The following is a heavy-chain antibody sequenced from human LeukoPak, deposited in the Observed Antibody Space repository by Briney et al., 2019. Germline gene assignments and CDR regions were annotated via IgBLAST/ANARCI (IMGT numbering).Heavy chain of an antibody. V-gene: IGHV1-46*01. CDR3: AKETPNTGWFDP. CDR2: IKPSGDGT. CDR1: GHTFTTYY. D-gene: IGHD1-14*01. Sequence: ASVKVSCKASGHTFTTYYVHLVRQAPGQGLEWMGVIKPSGDGTNYPQRFQGRVTFTRDTSTSTVYMELSSLRSEDTAIYYCAKETPNTGWFDPWGQGTLVTVSS. J-gene: IGHJ5*02.